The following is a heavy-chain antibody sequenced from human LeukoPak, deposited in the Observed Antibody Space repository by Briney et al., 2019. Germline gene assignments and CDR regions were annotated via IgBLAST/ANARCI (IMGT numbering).Heavy chain of an antibody. CDR2: ISGSGGST. Sequence: PGGSLRLSCTASGFTFSSYGMTCVRQAPGKGLEWVSAISGSGGSTYYADSVKGRFTISRDNAKNSLYPQMNSLRAEDTAVYYCARDRFDVPDYWGQGTLVTVSS. D-gene: IGHD3-9*01. CDR1: GFTFSSYG. CDR3: ARDRFDVPDY. V-gene: IGHV3-23*01. J-gene: IGHJ4*02.